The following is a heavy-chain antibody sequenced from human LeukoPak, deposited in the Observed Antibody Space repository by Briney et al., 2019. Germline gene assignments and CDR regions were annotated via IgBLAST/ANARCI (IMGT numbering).Heavy chain of an antibody. V-gene: IGHV4-38-2*02. D-gene: IGHD3-22*01. J-gene: IGHJ5*02. CDR3: ARVHYYDASDYSTSNWFDP. CDR2: IHHDGIT. Sequence: PSETQSLTCSISGYSISSGYFWGWIRQPPGKGLEWIGNIHHDGITYYNPSLKSRVTISLDPSKNQFSLKLTSVAAADTALYHCARVHYYDASDYSTSNWFDPWGQGTLVTVSS. CDR1: GYSISSGYF.